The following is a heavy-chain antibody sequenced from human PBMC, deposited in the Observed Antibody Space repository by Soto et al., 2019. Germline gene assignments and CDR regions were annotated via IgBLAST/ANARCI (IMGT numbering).Heavy chain of an antibody. D-gene: IGHD3-10*01. CDR1: GFTFSSYA. V-gene: IGHV3-23*01. CDR2: ISGSGGST. Sequence: PGGSLRLSCAASGFTFSSYAMSWVRQAPGKGLEWVSAISGSGGSTYYADPVKGRFTISRDNSKNTLYLQMNSLRAEDTAVYYYAKDDISYYGQGSYFYGMDLWGQGTTVTVSS. CDR3: AKDDISYYGQGSYFYGMDL. J-gene: IGHJ6*02.